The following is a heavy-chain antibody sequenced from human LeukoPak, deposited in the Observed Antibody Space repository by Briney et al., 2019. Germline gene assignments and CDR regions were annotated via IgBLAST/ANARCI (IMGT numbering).Heavy chain of an antibody. Sequence: SETLSLTCTVSGGSISSYYWSWIRQPPGKGLEWIGYIYYSGSTNYNPSLKSRVTISVDTSKNQFSLKLSSVTAAATAVYYCARFSQYYDSPTHYLDYWGQGILVTVSP. CDR3: ARFSQYYDSPTHYLDY. CDR2: IYYSGST. V-gene: IGHV4-59*08. D-gene: IGHD2/OR15-2a*01. CDR1: GGSISSYY. J-gene: IGHJ4*02.